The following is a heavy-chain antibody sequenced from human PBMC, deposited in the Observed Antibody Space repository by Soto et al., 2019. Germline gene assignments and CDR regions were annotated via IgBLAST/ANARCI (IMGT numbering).Heavy chain of an antibody. D-gene: IGHD6-6*01. V-gene: IGHV3-23*01. Sequence: EVQLLEPGGGLVQPGGSLRLSCAASGFTFSSYAMSWVRQAPGKGLEWVSAISGSGGSTYYADSVKGRFTISRDNSKNTLYLQMNSLRAEDTAVYYCAKDPPRLDSKYSSSPSYSYEDYWGQGTLVTVSS. CDR1: GFTFSSYA. J-gene: IGHJ4*02. CDR3: AKDPPRLDSKYSSSPSYSYEDY. CDR2: ISGSGGST.